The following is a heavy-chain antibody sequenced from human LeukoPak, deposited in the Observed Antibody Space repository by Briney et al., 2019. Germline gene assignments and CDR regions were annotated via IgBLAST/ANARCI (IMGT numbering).Heavy chain of an antibody. CDR3: ARGDSLGY. J-gene: IGHJ4*02. D-gene: IGHD4-11*01. V-gene: IGHV3-48*03. CDR2: ISSSGSAI. CDR1: GFTFSSYE. Sequence: PGGSLRLSCAASGFTFSSYEMNWVRQAPGKGLEWVSKISSSGSAIYYADSVKGRFTISRDNAKSSLYLQMNSLRVEDTAVYYCARGDSLGYWGQGTLVTVSS.